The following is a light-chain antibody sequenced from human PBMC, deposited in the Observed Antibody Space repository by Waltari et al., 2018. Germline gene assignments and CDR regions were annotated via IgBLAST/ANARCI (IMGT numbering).Light chain of an antibody. Sequence: QSALTQPASVSGSPGQSVTISCTGTSSDVGGYKYVSWYQQHADKAPKLLIFEVSYRPSGVSDRFSASKSGNTASLTISGLQAEDEADYYCSSYTSSSTLIFGGGTKLTLL. CDR3: SSYTSSSTLI. CDR2: EVS. V-gene: IGLV2-14*01. CDR1: SSDVGGYKY. J-gene: IGLJ2*01.